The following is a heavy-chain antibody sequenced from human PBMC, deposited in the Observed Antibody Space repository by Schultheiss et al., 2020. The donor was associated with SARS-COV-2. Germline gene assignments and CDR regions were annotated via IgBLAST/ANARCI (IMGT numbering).Heavy chain of an antibody. J-gene: IGHJ4*02. V-gene: IGHV5-51*01. Sequence: GESLKISCKGSGYSFTSYWIGWVRQMPGKGLEWMGSIYPGDSDTSYSPSFQGQVSISADKSISTAYLQWSSLKASDTAMYYCARGGYLEWELLRVWGQGTLVTVSS. CDR3: ARGGYLEWELLRV. D-gene: IGHD1-26*01. CDR1: GYSFTSYW. CDR2: IYPGDSDT.